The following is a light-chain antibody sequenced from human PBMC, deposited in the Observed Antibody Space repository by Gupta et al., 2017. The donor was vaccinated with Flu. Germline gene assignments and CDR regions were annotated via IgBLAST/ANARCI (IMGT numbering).Light chain of an antibody. CDR2: DVS. CDR1: SGGGYKY. Sequence: QSITIACTGTSGGGYKYVSWYQQHPGTAPKLMIYDVSKRPAGVSDRFSGSKFDNTASLTIYGLQAEDEAEYYCSSYKSSSSLVIFGGGTRLTVL. CDR3: SSYKSSSSLVI. V-gene: IGLV2-14*03. J-gene: IGLJ2*01.